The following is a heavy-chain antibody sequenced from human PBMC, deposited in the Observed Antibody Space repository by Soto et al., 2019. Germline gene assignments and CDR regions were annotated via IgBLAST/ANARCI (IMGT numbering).Heavy chain of an antibody. CDR2: VSSSSTI. J-gene: IGHJ6*02. CDR3: ARDRSRSWVAKYCMYV. Sequence: GGSLRLSCAASGLTFGDYDMSWIRQAPGKGLEWVSFVSSSSTIYYADSVKGRFTISRDNAKNSLYLQMNSLRDEDTAVYYCARDRSRSWVAKYCMYVWGQGTTVTVSS. V-gene: IGHV3-11*04. CDR1: GLTFGDYD. D-gene: IGHD1-26*01.